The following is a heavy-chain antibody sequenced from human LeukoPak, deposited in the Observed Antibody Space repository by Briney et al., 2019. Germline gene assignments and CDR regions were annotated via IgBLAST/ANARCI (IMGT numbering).Heavy chain of an antibody. Sequence: SVKVSCKASGGTFSSYTISWVRQAPGQGLEWMGRIIPILGIANYAQKFQGRVTVTADKSTSTAYMELSSLRSEDTAVYYCARSGYQWRFFDYWGQGTLVTVSS. D-gene: IGHD3-3*01. J-gene: IGHJ4*02. V-gene: IGHV1-69*02. CDR2: IIPILGIA. CDR3: ARSGYQWRFFDY. CDR1: GGTFSSYT.